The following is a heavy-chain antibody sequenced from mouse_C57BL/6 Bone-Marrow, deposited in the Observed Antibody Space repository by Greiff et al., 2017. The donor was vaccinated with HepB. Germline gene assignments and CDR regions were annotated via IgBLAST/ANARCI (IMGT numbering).Heavy chain of an antibody. CDR2: IWRGGST. CDR3: AKNGSSYGNAMDY. Sequence: QVQLKESGPGLVQPSQSLSITCTVSGFSLTSYGVHWVRQSPGKGLEWLGVIWRGGSTDYNAAFMSRLSITKDNSKSQVFFKMNSLQADDTAIYYCAKNGSSYGNAMDYWGQGTSVTVSS. D-gene: IGHD1-1*01. J-gene: IGHJ4*01. CDR1: GFSLTSYG. V-gene: IGHV2-5*01.